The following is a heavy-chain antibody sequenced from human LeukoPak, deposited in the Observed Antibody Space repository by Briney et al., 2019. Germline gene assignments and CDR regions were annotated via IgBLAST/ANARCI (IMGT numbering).Heavy chain of an antibody. V-gene: IGHV3-23*01. CDR1: GFTFSSYA. J-gene: IGHJ4*02. D-gene: IGHD2-2*01. CDR2: ISGSGGST. CDR3: AKDPGVVPAHYFDY. Sequence: GGSLRLSCAASGFTFSSYAMSWVRQAPGKGLEWVSAISGSGGSTYYADSVKGRFTISRDNSRNTLSLQMNSLRAEDTAVYYCAKDPGVVPAHYFDYWGQGTLVTVSS.